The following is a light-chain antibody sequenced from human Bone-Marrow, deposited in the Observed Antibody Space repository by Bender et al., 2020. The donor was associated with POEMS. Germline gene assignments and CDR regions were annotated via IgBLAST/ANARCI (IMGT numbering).Light chain of an antibody. CDR1: SIGIKS. CDR3: QVWDSRADHVV. CDR2: YDS. V-gene: IGLV3-21*01. J-gene: IGLJ2*01. Sequence: SYVLTQPPSVSVAPGKTAIITCGGNSIGIKSVHWYQKRPGQAPVLVIFYDSDRPSGSPERFSGSNSGNTATLTISRVEGGDEADYFCQVWDSRADHVVFGGGTRLTVL.